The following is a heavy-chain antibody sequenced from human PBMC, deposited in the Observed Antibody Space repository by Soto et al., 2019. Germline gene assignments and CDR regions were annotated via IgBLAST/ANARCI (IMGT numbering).Heavy chain of an antibody. D-gene: IGHD2-15*01. Sequence: PGESLKISCQGSGYSFTSSSVQWVRQARGQRLEWIGWIVVGSGNTNYAQKFQERVTITRDMSTSTAYMELSSLRSEDTAVYYCAADRGVVTPLIAFDIWGQGTMVTVSS. CDR2: IVVGSGNT. J-gene: IGHJ3*02. V-gene: IGHV1-58*01. CDR3: AADRGVVTPLIAFDI. CDR1: GYSFTSSS.